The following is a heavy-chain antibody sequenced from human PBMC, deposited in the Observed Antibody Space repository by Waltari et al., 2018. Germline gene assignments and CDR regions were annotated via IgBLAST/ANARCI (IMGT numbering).Heavy chain of an antibody. J-gene: IGHJ4*01. CDR2: INCNNGER. CDR1: GSTFTAYY. D-gene: IGHD5-12*01. V-gene: IGHV1-2*02. Sequence: QVQPVPPGAEVKTLGPSVKVSCQTAGSTFTAYYMHWARQAPGQGLEWMGWINCNNGERDYAQKFRGRVTMTRETSLTTVYMEMNRLTSDDTAVYYCAREDIVATKVFDDWGHGTLVTVSS. CDR3: AREDIVATKVFDD.